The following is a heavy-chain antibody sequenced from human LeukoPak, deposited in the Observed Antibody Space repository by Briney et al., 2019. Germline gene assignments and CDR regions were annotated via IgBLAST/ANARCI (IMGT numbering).Heavy chain of an antibody. D-gene: IGHD5-24*01. CDR3: ARGGGYNFCDY. CDR1: GFSVTNNY. J-gene: IGHJ4*02. Sequence: PGGSLRLSCAVSGFSVTNNYMSWVRQAPGKGLEWVSVFYVGGAKYYSDSVKGRFTISRDNAESTLYLQRKSLRAEDTAVYYCARGGGYNFCDYGGQGTLVSVSS. V-gene: IGHV3-53*01. CDR2: FYVGGAK.